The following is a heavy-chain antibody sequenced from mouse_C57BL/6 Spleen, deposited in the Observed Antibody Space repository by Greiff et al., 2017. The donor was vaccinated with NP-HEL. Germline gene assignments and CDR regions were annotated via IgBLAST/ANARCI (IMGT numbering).Heavy chain of an antibody. D-gene: IGHD1-1*01. CDR3: ARDPTVVGYFDY. J-gene: IGHJ2*01. CDR2: IYPRSGNT. V-gene: IGHV1-81*01. CDR1: GYTFTSYG. Sequence: VQGVESGAELARPGASVKLSCKASGYTFTSYGISWVKQRTGQGLEWIGEIYPRSGNTYYNEKFKGKATLTADKSSSTAYMELRSLTSEDSAVYFCARDPTVVGYFDYWGQGTTLTVSS.